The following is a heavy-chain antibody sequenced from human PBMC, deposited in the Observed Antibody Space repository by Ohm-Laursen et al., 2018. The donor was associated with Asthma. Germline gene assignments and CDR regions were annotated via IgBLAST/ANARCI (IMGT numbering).Heavy chain of an antibody. CDR2: IIPIFGTA. V-gene: IGHV1-69*13. CDR1: GGTFSSYA. J-gene: IGHJ4*02. Sequence: SVKVSCKASGGTFSSYAISWVRQAPGQGLEWMGGIIPIFGTANYAQKFQGRVTITADESTSTAYMELSSLRSEDTAVYYCARGRDYGDYGVSGDYWGQGTLVTVSS. CDR3: ARGRDYGDYGVSGDY. D-gene: IGHD4-17*01.